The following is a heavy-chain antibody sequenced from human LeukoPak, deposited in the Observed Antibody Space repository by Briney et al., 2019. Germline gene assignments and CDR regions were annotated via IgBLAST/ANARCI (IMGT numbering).Heavy chain of an antibody. J-gene: IGHJ3*02. CDR2: VFYTGGT. CDR1: GGSISSSSYY. CDR3: AGDDKDAFDI. D-gene: IGHD3-22*01. V-gene: IGHV4-61*05. Sequence: KPSETLSLTCTVSGGSISSSSYYWGWIRQPPGKGLEWIGYVFYTGGTNYNPSLKGRVTISIDMSKNQFSLNLSSVTAADTAVYYCAGDDKDAFDIWGQGTMVTVSS.